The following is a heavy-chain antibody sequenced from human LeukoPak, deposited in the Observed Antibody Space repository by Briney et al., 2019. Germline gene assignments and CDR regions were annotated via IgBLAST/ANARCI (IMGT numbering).Heavy chain of an antibody. CDR1: GFTLSSSA. Sequence: GGSLRLSCAASGFTLSSSAMHWVRQAPGKGLEWVSYISSGGSTIFYADSVKGRFTISRDNAKNSLYLQVNSLRAEDTAVYYCARDGLGFDFWGQGTLVTVSS. J-gene: IGHJ4*02. V-gene: IGHV3-48*04. D-gene: IGHD3/OR15-3a*01. CDR3: ARDGLGFDF. CDR2: ISSGGSTI.